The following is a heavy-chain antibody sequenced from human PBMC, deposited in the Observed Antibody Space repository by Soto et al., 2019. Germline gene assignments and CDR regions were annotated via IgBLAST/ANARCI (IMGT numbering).Heavy chain of an antibody. Sequence: SETLSLTCTVSGGSVSSGSYYWSWIRQPPGKGLEWIGYIYYSGSTYYNPSLKSRVTISVDTSKNQFSLKLSSVTAADTAVYYCARDEGYCISTSCQRYGFDPWGQGTLVTVPQ. D-gene: IGHD2-2*01. V-gene: IGHV4-61*01. J-gene: IGHJ5*02. CDR2: IYYSGST. CDR3: ARDEGYCISTSCQRYGFDP. CDR1: GGSVSSGSYY.